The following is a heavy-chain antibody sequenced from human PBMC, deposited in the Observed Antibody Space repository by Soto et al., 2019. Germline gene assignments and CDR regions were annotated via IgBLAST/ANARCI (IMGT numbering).Heavy chain of an antibody. V-gene: IGHV3-48*02. CDR2: ISSSSSTI. J-gene: IGHJ4*02. Sequence: PGGSLRLSCAASGFTFSSYSMNWVRQAPGKGLEWVSYISSSSSTIYYADSVKGRFTISRDNAKNSLYLQMNSLRDEDTAVYYCARDRHDFWSGYYHPGNFDYWGQGTLVTVSS. D-gene: IGHD3-3*01. CDR3: ARDRHDFWSGYYHPGNFDY. CDR1: GFTFSSYS.